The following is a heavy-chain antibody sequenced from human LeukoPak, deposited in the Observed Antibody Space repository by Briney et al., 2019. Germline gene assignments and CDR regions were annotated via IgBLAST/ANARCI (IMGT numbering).Heavy chain of an antibody. CDR2: ISAYNGNA. V-gene: IGHV1-18*01. CDR3: ARVSFRLYRGETFDY. D-gene: IGHD3-16*01. Sequence: ASVKVSCKASGYTFTSYGISWVRQAPGQGLEWMGWISAYNGNANYAQKLQGRVTMTTDTSTSTAYMELRSLRSDDTAVYYCARVSFRLYRGETFDYWGQGTLVTVSS. CDR1: GYTFTSYG. J-gene: IGHJ4*02.